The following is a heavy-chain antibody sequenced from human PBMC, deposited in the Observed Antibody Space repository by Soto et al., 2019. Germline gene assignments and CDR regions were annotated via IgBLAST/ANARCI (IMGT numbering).Heavy chain of an antibody. V-gene: IGHV5-51*01. CDR2: IYPGDSDT. Sequence: PGESLKISCKGSGYSFTSYWIGWVRQMPGKGLEWMGIIYPGDSDTRYSPSFQGQVTISADKSISTAYLQWSSLEASDTAMYYCARGLDCSGGSCTGEKYNWFDPWGQGTLVTVSS. CDR1: GYSFTSYW. J-gene: IGHJ5*02. D-gene: IGHD2-15*01. CDR3: ARGLDCSGGSCTGEKYNWFDP.